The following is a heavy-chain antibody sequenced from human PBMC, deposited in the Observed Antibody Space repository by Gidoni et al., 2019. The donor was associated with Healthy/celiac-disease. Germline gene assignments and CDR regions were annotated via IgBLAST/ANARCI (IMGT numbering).Heavy chain of an antibody. V-gene: IGHV3-23*01. Sequence: EVQLLESVGGLVQPGGSLRLSCAASGFTFSSYAMRWVRQAQGKGLEWVSAISGSGGSTYYADSVKGRFTISRDNSKNTLYLQMNSLRAEDTAVYYCAKDVQRYCSSTSCYIPAGSLDYWGQGTLVTVSS. CDR1: GFTFSSYA. CDR2: ISGSGGST. J-gene: IGHJ4*02. D-gene: IGHD2-2*02. CDR3: AKDVQRYCSSTSCYIPAGSLDY.